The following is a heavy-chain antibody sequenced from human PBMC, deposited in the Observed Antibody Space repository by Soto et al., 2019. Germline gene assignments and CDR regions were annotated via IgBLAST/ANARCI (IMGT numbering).Heavy chain of an antibody. CDR2: ISAYNGNT. J-gene: IGHJ4*02. D-gene: IGHD6-6*01. CDR1: GCTFTSYG. Sequence: ASVKVSCKASGCTFTSYGISWVRQAPGQGLEWMGWISAYNGNTNYAQKLQGRVTMTTDTSTSTAYMELRSLRSDDTAVYYCARDVNIAARRAFDYWGQGTLVTVSS. CDR3: ARDVNIAARRAFDY. V-gene: IGHV1-18*01.